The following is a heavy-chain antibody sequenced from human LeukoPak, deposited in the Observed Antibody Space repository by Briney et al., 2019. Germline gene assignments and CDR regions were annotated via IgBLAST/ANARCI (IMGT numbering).Heavy chain of an antibody. Sequence: SETLSPTCTVSGDSISSYYWSWIRQPPGKGLEWVGYISHSGSTNYNPSLNSRVTISVDTSKNQFSLELRSVTAADAAVYYCARHRSSSLYFDYWGQGTLVTVSP. CDR2: ISHSGST. D-gene: IGHD6-6*01. V-gene: IGHV4-59*08. J-gene: IGHJ4*02. CDR3: ARHRSSSLYFDY. CDR1: GDSISSYY.